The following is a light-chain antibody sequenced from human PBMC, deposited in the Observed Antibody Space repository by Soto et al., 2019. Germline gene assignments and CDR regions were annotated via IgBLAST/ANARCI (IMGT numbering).Light chain of an antibody. CDR1: QSVRNY. Sequence: EVVLTQSPATLSLSPGERATLSCRASQSVRNYLAWYQQKPGQAPRLLLYDVSNRATGIPARFSGSGSGTDVTLTISSLEPEDFAVYYCQQRYIWPPITFGGGTKVEIK. V-gene: IGKV3-11*01. J-gene: IGKJ4*01. CDR3: QQRYIWPPIT. CDR2: DVS.